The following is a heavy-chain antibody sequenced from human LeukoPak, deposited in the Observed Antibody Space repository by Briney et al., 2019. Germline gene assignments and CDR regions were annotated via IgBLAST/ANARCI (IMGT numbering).Heavy chain of an antibody. CDR3: ARGGVLVGPGHNWLDP. CDR1: GYTFTGYY. CDR2: INPNSGGT. V-gene: IGHV1-2*02. Sequence: ASVRLSCKASGYTFTGYYMHWVRQAPGQGLEWMGWINPNSGGTNYAQKFPGRVTMTRDTSISTAYMELSRLRSDDTAVYYCARGGVLVGPGHNWLDPWGQGTLVTVSS. D-gene: IGHD2-21*01. J-gene: IGHJ5*02.